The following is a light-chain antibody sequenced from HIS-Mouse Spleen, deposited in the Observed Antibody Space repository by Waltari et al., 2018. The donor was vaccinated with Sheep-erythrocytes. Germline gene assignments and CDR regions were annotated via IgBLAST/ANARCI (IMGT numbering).Light chain of an antibody. CDR2: DVS. CDR1: SSDVGGYNY. V-gene: IGLV2-11*01. Sequence: QSALTQPRPVSGSPGQSVPISCTGTSSDVGGYNYVSWYPQHPGKAPKLMIYDVSKRPSGVPDRFSGSKSGNTASLTISGLQAEDEADYYCCSYAGSYNHVFGTGTKVTVL. CDR3: CSYAGSYNHV. J-gene: IGLJ1*01.